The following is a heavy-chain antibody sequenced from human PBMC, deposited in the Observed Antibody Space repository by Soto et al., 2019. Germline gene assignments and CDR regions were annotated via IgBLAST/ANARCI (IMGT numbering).Heavy chain of an antibody. CDR1: GFTFSMYW. V-gene: IGHV3-74*01. D-gene: IGHD6-13*01. Sequence: GSLRLSCAASGFTFSMYWMHWVRQVPGKGPEWVSRINDDGSSTNYADSVKGRFTISRDNAKNTLYLQMNDLRAEDTAVYYCTRGHRSTSPGKGAFWGQGTLVNVSS. J-gene: IGHJ4*02. CDR3: TRGHRSTSPGKGAF. CDR2: INDDGSST.